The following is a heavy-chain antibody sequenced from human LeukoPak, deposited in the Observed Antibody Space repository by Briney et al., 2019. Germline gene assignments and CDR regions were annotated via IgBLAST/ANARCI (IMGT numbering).Heavy chain of an antibody. Sequence: SETLSLTCSVSGYSIRSGYQWGWIRQAPGKGLEWIGSINYSGRTYDNPSLKSRVTISIDTSKNQIFLKLRSTTAADTARYYCARAEINDYNRYWGQGILVIVSS. V-gene: IGHV4-38-2*01. J-gene: IGHJ4*02. CDR3: ARAEINDYNRY. CDR2: INYSGRT. CDR1: GYSIRSGYQ. D-gene: IGHD4-11*01.